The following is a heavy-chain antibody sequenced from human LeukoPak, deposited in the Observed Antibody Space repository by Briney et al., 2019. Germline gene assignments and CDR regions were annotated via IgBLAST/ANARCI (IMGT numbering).Heavy chain of an antibody. CDR2: ISGSGGST. Sequence: GGSLRLSCTTSGFTFNNYWMSWVRQVPGKGPEWVSAISGSGGSTYYADSVKGRFTISRDNSKNTLYLQMNSLRADDTAVYYCARGMSRRRGAPFYWGQGTLVTVSS. D-gene: IGHD3-10*01. CDR3: ARGMSRRRGAPFY. CDR1: GFTFNNYW. V-gene: IGHV3-23*01. J-gene: IGHJ4*02.